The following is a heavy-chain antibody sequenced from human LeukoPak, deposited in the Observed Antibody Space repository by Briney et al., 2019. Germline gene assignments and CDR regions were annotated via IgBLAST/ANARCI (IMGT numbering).Heavy chain of an antibody. J-gene: IGHJ4*02. CDR1: GGSISSSGFY. CDR2: LYYSGST. V-gene: IGHV4-39*01. Sequence: PSETLSLTCTVSGGSISSSGFYWGWIRQPPGKGLEWIGSLYYSGSTNYNPSLKSRVTISVDTSKNQFSLKLSSVTAADTAVYYCARRVVDITIFGVVLGYFDYWGQGTLVTVSS. CDR3: ARRVVDITIFGVVLGYFDY. D-gene: IGHD3-3*01.